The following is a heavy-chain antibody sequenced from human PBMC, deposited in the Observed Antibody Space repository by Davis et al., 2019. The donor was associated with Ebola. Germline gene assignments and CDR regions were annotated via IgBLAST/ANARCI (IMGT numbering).Heavy chain of an antibody. Sequence: GESLKISCAASGFTFSSYSMNWVRQAPGKGLEWVSYISSSSSTIYYADSVKGRFTISRDNAKNSLYLQMNSLKTEDTAVYYCTSTHSTTSAGTRDYWGQGTLVTVSS. CDR3: TSTHSTTSAGTRDY. D-gene: IGHD6-19*01. CDR1: GFTFSSYS. CDR2: ISSSSSTI. J-gene: IGHJ4*02. V-gene: IGHV3-48*01.